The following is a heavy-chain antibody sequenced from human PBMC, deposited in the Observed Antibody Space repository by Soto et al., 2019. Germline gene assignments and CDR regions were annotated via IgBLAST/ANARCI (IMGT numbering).Heavy chain of an antibody. D-gene: IGHD2-21*01. CDR3: AKDPVVVVIATPNDAFDI. CDR2: ISGSGGST. CDR1: GFTFSSYA. V-gene: IGHV3-23*01. Sequence: VQLLESGGGLVQPGVSLRLSCAASGFTFSSYAMSWVRQAPGKGLEWVSAISGSGGSTYYADSVKGRFTISRDNSNNTLYLQMNSLRAEDTAVYYCAKDPVVVVIATPNDAFDIWGQGTMVTVSS. J-gene: IGHJ3*02.